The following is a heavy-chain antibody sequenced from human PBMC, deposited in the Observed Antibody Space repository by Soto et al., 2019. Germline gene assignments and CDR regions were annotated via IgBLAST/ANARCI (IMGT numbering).Heavy chain of an antibody. CDR1: GFTFGNYG. CDR2: VSGSGYST. J-gene: IGHJ5*01. D-gene: IGHD1-1*01. CDR3: AKRLEISTSYFCDS. Sequence: EVQLLESGGGLVQPGGSLRLSCAASGFTFGNYGMVWVRQAPGKGLEWVSGVSGSGYSTYYTDSVKGRLTISRDNSKNTVYLQVDSLRAEDTAIYYCAKRLEISTSYFCDSWGHGTLVTVSS. V-gene: IGHV3-23*01.